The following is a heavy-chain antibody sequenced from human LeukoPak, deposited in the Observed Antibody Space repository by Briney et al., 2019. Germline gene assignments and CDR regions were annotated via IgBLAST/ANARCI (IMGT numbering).Heavy chain of an antibody. D-gene: IGHD2/OR15-2a*01. J-gene: IGHJ4*02. CDR3: VSFYETY. CDR2: INSDGSWT. Sequence: GSLRLSCAASGNYCIHWVRQVRGQGLVWVSHINSDGSWTSYADSVKGRFTISKDNAKNTVYLQMNSLRAEDTAVYYCVSFYETYWGRGTLVTVSS. CDR1: GNYC. V-gene: IGHV3-74*01.